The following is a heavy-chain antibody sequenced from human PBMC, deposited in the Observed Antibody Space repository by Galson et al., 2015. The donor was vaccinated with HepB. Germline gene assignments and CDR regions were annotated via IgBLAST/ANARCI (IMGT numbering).Heavy chain of an antibody. J-gene: IGHJ4*02. CDR2: IYHSGST. CDR3: AREGPGYSGYDLLGMSVHTRGAYDY. D-gene: IGHD5-12*01. CDR1: GGSISSGDYYW. V-gene: IGHV4-4*02. Sequence: ETLSLTCTVSGGSISSGDYYWWSWVRQPPGKGLEWIGEIYHSGSTNYNPSLKSRVTISVDKSKNQFSLKLSSVTAADTAVYYCAREGPGYSGYDLLGMSVHTRGAYDYWGQGTLVTVSS.